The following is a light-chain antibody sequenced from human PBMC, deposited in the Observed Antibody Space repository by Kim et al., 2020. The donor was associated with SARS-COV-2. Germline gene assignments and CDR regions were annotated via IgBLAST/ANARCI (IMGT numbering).Light chain of an antibody. J-gene: IGKJ2*01. CDR1: QGVSATA. Sequence: PGESATLSCRASQGVSATALTWYQQKPGQPPRLLIYGTSKRASGVPDRFSGSGYQTDFTLTISRLEPEDFAVYYCQQYGRSPPYSFGQGTKLEI. CDR3: QQYGRSPPYS. V-gene: IGKV3-20*01. CDR2: GTS.